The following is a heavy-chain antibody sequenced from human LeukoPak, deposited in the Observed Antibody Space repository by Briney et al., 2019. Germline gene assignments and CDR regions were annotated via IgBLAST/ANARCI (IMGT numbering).Heavy chain of an antibody. CDR1: GYTFTGYY. CDR2: INPNSGGT. V-gene: IGHV1-2*06. CDR3: ATPGDIYSSSGEPPFGYYYYYMDV. J-gene: IGHJ6*03. Sequence: ASVKVSCKASGYTFTGYYMHWVRQAPGQGLEWMGRINPNSGGTNYAQKFQGRVTMTRDTSTSTVYMELSSLRSEDTAVYYCATPGDIYSSSGEPPFGYYYYYMDVWGKGTTVTVSS. D-gene: IGHD6-6*01.